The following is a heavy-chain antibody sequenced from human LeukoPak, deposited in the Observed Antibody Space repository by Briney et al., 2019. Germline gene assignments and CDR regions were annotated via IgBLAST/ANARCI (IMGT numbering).Heavy chain of an antibody. D-gene: IGHD5-18*01. CDR3: ARAGIQLWPHLDY. V-gene: IGHV3-53*01. J-gene: IGHJ4*02. CDR1: GFTFSNYW. CDR2: IYSGGST. Sequence: GGSLRLSCATSGFTFSNYWMSWVRQAPGKGLEWVSVIYSGGSTYYADSVKGRFTISRDNSKNTLYLQMNSLRAEDTAVYYCARAGIQLWPHLDYWGQGTLVTVSS.